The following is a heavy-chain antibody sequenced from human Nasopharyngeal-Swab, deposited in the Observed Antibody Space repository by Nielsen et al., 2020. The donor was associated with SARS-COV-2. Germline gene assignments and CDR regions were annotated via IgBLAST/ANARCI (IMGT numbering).Heavy chain of an antibody. CDR2: IKQSGSGQ. V-gene: IGHV3-7*03. J-gene: IGHJ4*02. Sequence: GESLKISCAASGFTFSSYWMSWVRQAPGKGLEWVAHIKQSGSGQYYVDSVKGRFTISRDNAKNSLYLQMNSLRAEDTALYYCAGVLSATYWGQGTLVTVSS. CDR1: GFTFSSYW. CDR3: AGVLSATY. D-gene: IGHD2-8*01.